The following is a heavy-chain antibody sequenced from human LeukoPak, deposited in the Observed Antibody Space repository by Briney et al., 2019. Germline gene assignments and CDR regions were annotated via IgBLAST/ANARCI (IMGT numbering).Heavy chain of an antibody. D-gene: IGHD3-22*01. CDR1: GYTFTGYY. Sequence: ASVKVSCKTSGYTFTGYYMHWVRQAPGQGLEWMGWINPNSGGTNYAQKFQGRVTMTRDTSISTAYMELSRLRSDDTAVYYCAGNYYDSSGYVYFDYWGQGTLVTVSS. J-gene: IGHJ4*02. CDR3: AGNYYDSSGYVYFDY. CDR2: INPNSGGT. V-gene: IGHV1-2*02.